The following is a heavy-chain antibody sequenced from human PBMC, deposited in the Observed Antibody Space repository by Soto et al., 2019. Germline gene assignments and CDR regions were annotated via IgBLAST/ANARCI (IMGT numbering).Heavy chain of an antibody. CDR1: GFSLSTSGVG. J-gene: IGHJ6*02. Sequence: SGPTLVNPTPTLTLTCTFSGFSLSTSGVGVGWIRQPPGKALEWLALIYWDDDKRYSPSLRSRLTISKDTSKNQVVLTMTNVDSVDTATYYCIQSRCGGDCLQSYASHYYYGMDVWGQGTTVTVSS. V-gene: IGHV2-5*02. CDR2: IYWDDDK. CDR3: IQSRCGGDCLQSYASHYYYGMDV. D-gene: IGHD2-21*02.